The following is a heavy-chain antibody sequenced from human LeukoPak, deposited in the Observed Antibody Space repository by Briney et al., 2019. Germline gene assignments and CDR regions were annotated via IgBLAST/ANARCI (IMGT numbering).Heavy chain of an antibody. D-gene: IGHD5-24*01. V-gene: IGHV4-4*07. CDR3: ARNRDGYNSFDY. Sequence: PSETLSLTCTVSGVSISSYYWSWIRQPAGKGLEWIGRTHTSGSTNYNPSLKSRVTMSVDTSKNHFSLKLSSVTAADTAVYYCARNRDGYNSFDYWGQGTLVTVSS. CDR2: THTSGST. J-gene: IGHJ4*02. CDR1: GVSISSYY.